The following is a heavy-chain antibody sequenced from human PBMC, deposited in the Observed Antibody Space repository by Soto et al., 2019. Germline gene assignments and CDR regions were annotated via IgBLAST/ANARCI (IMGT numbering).Heavy chain of an antibody. CDR1: GYSFTSYW. D-gene: IGHD3-22*01. CDR2: IDPSDSYT. CDR3: ARHLWTDYYDSSGSNGAFDI. Sequence: PGESLKISCKGSGYSFTSYWISWVRQMPGKGLEWMGRIDPSDSYTNYSPSFQGHVTISADKSISTAYLQWSSLKASDTAMYYCARHLWTDYYDSSGSNGAFDIWGQGTMVTVSS. V-gene: IGHV5-10-1*01. J-gene: IGHJ3*02.